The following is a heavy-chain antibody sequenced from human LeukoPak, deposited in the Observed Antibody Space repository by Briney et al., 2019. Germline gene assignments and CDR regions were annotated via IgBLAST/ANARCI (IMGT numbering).Heavy chain of an antibody. CDR1: GYTLTELS. D-gene: IGHD1-26*01. V-gene: IGHV1-24*01. CDR2: FDPEDGET. J-gene: IGHJ4*02. CDR3: ATDLDSGRPGYFDY. Sequence: ASVKVSCKVSGYTLTELSMPWVRQAPGKGLEWMGGFDPEDGETIYAQKFQGRVTMTEDTSTDTAYMELSSLRSEDTAVYYCATDLDSGRPGYFDYWGQGTLVTVSS.